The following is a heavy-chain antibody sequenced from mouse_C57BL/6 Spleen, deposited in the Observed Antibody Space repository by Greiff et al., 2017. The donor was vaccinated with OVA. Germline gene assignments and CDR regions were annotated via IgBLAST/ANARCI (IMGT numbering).Heavy chain of an antibody. J-gene: IGHJ1*03. Sequence: EVKLVESGGGLVQPKGSLKLSCAASGFTFNTYAMHWVRQAPGKGLEWVARISSKSSNYATYYADSVKDRFTISRDYSQSMFYLQMNNLKTEDTAMYYCVRDKLGRWYFDVWGTGTTVTVSS. CDR1: GFTFNTYA. CDR2: ISSKSSNYAT. D-gene: IGHD4-1*01. CDR3: VRDKLGRWYFDV. V-gene: IGHV10-3*01.